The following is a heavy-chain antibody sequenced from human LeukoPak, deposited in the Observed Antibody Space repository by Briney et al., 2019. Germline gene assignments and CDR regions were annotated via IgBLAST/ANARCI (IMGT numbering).Heavy chain of an antibody. V-gene: IGHV4-59*06. J-gene: IGHJ5*02. CDR3: AKGYSYGTGYNWFDP. CDR2: IYYSGST. D-gene: IGHD5-18*01. Sequence: PSETLSLTCTVSGGSISSYYWSWIRQHPGKGLEWIAYIYYSGSTYYNPSLKSRFTISVDTSKNQFSLKLSSVTAADTAVYYCAKGYSYGTGYNWFDPWGQGTLVTVSP. CDR1: GGSISSYY.